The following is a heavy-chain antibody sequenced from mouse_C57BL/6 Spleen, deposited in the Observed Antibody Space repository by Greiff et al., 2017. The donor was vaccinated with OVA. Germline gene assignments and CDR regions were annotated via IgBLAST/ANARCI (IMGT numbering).Heavy chain of an antibody. CDR2: IDPANGNT. J-gene: IGHJ4*01. Sequence: VQLQQPGAELVRPGSSVKLSCKASGYTFTSYWMHWVKQRPEQGLEWIGRIDPANGNTKYAPKFQGKATITADTSSNTAYLQLSSLTSEDTAIYYCARYYSNYRAMDYWGQGTSVTVSS. D-gene: IGHD2-5*01. CDR3: ARYYSNYRAMDY. V-gene: IGHV14-3*01. CDR1: GYTFTSYW.